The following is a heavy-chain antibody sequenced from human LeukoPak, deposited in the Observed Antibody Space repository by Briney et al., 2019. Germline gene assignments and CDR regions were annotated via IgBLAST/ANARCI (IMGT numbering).Heavy chain of an antibody. CDR1: GYTFTAYY. V-gene: IGHV1-2*02. CDR3: AREIPCSSSSCLDY. CDR2: INTHSGGT. D-gene: IGHD2-2*01. Sequence: ASVKVSCKASGYTFTAYYMHWVRQAPGQGLEWMGWINTHSGGTNFAQKFQGRVTMTRDTSITTAHMELSRLTSDDTAMYYCAREIPCSSSSCLDYWGQGTLVTVSS. J-gene: IGHJ4*02.